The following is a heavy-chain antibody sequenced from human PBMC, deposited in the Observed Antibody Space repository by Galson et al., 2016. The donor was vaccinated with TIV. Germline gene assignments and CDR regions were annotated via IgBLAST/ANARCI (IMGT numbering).Heavy chain of an antibody. Sequence: SLRLSCAASGLTVNNNYMTWVRQAPGKGLEWVSVIYGGGDTYYADSVRGRFTISRDNSKDILYLHMNGLRADDTAVYYCARDRVVGATYYNYYYGMDAWGRGTTVTVFS. D-gene: IGHD2-15*01. CDR1: GLTVNNNY. V-gene: IGHV3-66*02. J-gene: IGHJ6*02. CDR3: ARDRVVGATYYNYYYGMDA. CDR2: IYGGGDT.